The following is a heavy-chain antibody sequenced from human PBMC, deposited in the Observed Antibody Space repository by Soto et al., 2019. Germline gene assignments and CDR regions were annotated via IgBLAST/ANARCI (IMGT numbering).Heavy chain of an antibody. CDR3: ARDQIITISEYYFDY. CDR1: GYTFTSHY. CDR2: INPSSGST. J-gene: IGHJ4*02. V-gene: IGHV1-46*01. D-gene: IGHD3-3*01. Sequence: QVQLVQSGAEVKKPGASVKVSCKASGYTFTSHYMHWVRQAPGQGLEWMGIINPSSGSTSYARKFQGRVTMTRDTSTSTVYVELSSLRSEDTAVYYCARDQIITISEYYFDYWGQGTLVTVSS.